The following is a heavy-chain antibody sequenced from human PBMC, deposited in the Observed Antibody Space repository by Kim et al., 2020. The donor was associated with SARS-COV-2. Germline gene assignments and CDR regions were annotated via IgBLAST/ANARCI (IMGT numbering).Heavy chain of an antibody. J-gene: IGHJ6*02. D-gene: IGHD3-10*01. CDR2: IIPIFGTA. Sequence: SVKVSCKASGGTFSSYAISWVRQAPGQGLEWMGGIIPIFGTANYAQKFQGRVTITADESTSTAYMELSSLRSEDTAVYYCARGWFGLETDYYGMDVWGQGTTVTVSS. CDR3: ARGWFGLETDYYGMDV. CDR1: GGTFSSYA. V-gene: IGHV1-69*13.